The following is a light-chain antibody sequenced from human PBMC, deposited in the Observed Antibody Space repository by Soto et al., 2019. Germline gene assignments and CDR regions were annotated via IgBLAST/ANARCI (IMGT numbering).Light chain of an antibody. J-gene: IGKJ2*01. V-gene: IGKV3-20*01. Sequence: EIVLTQSPGTLSLSPGERATLSCRASQSVSSNYLAWYQQNPGQAPRLLIYGASSRATGVPDRFSGSGSGTDFTLTISILEPEDFAVYYCQQYGSSPYTFGQGTKLEIK. CDR3: QQYGSSPYT. CDR2: GAS. CDR1: QSVSSNY.